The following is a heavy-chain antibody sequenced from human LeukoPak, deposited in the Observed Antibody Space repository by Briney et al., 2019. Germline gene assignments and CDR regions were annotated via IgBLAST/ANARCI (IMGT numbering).Heavy chain of an antibody. CDR2: IGGSGASGGST. D-gene: IGHD1-14*01. CDR1: GFTFSSNA. V-gene: IGHV3-23*01. Sequence: GGSLRLSCAASGFTFSSNAMSWVRQAPGKGLEWVSGIGGSGASGGSTYYAESVKGRFTISRDNSKNTLYLQMNSLRAEDTAVYYCAKDRYQIKVRGIDYWGQGTLVTVSS. CDR3: AKDRYQIKVRGIDY. J-gene: IGHJ4*02.